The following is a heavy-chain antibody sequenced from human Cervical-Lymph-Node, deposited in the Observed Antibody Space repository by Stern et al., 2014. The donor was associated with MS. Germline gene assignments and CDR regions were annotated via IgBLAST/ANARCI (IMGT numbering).Heavy chain of an antibody. CDR1: GFSLSTSGVG. D-gene: IGHD6-13*01. CDR3: AHRTIAAAAH. J-gene: IGHJ4*02. Sequence: QVTLKESGPTLVKPTQTLTLTCTFSGFSLSTSGVGVGWIRQPPGKALEWLALIYWDDDKRYSPFLKSRLTITKDTSKNQVVLTMTNMDPVDTATYYCAHRTIAAAAHWGQGTLVTVSS. V-gene: IGHV2-5*02. CDR2: IYWDDDK.